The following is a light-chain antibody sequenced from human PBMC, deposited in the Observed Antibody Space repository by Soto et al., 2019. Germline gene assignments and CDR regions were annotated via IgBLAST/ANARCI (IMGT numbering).Light chain of an antibody. CDR2: DVS. Sequence: QSALTQPASVSGSPGQSITISCTGTRSDVGGYNYVSWYQQHPGKAPKLMIYDVSNRPSGVSNRFSGSKSGNTASLTISGLQAEYEADYYCSSYTSSSIYVFGTGTKLTVL. CDR1: RSDVGGYNY. V-gene: IGLV2-14*01. CDR3: SSYTSSSIYV. J-gene: IGLJ1*01.